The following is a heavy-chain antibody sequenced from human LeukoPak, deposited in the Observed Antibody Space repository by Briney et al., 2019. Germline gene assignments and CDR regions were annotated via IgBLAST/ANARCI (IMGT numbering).Heavy chain of an antibody. J-gene: IGHJ4*02. D-gene: IGHD3-3*01. CDR2: ISSSSSYI. CDR1: GFTFSSYS. Sequence: GGSLRLSRAASGFTFSSYSMNWVRQAPGKGLEWVSSISSSSSYIYYADSVKGRFTISRDNAKNSLYLQMNSLRAEDTAVYYCAKEYDFWSGPTDYWGQGTLVTVSS. CDR3: AKEYDFWSGPTDY. V-gene: IGHV3-21*04.